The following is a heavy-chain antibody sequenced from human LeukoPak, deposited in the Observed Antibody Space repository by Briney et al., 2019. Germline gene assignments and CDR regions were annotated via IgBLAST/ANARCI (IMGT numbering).Heavy chain of an antibody. J-gene: IGHJ4*02. CDR3: ARDQAGSGHYADY. V-gene: IGHV3-30*02. D-gene: IGHD3-10*01. CDR1: GFTFNDYA. CDR2: IRYDGSSK. Sequence: PGGSLRLSCAASGFTFNDYALHWVRQAPGKGLEWLAYIRYDGSSKYYADFVKGRFTISRDNSKNTLYLQMNSLRGEDTAVYYCARDQAGSGHYADYWGQGTLVTVSS.